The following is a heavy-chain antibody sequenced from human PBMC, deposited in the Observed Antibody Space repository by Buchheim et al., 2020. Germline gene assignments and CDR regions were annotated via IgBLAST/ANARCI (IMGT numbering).Heavy chain of an antibody. Sequence: QVQLVQSGAEVKKPGASVKVSCKASGYTFTSYDINWVRQATGQGLEWMGWMNPNSGNTGYAQKFQGRVTMTRNTSISTAYMELSSLRSEDTAVYYCARGRCYDFWSGYCYYYYYMDVWGKGTT. D-gene: IGHD3-3*01. V-gene: IGHV1-8*01. CDR3: ARGRCYDFWSGYCYYYYYMDV. J-gene: IGHJ6*03. CDR2: MNPNSGNT. CDR1: GYTFTSYD.